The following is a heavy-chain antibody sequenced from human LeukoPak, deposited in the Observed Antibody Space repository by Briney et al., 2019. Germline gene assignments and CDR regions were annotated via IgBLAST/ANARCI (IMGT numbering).Heavy chain of an antibody. CDR1: GYSFTSYW. D-gene: IGHD3-22*01. Sequence: GESLKISCKGSGYSFTSYWICWVRQMPGKGLEWMGIIYPGDSDTRYSPSFQGQVTISADKSISTAYLQWSSLKGSETAMSYCARYYYDSSGIRAYYWGQGALVTVSS. CDR2: IYPGDSDT. CDR3: ARYYYDSSGIRAYY. V-gene: IGHV5-51*01. J-gene: IGHJ4*02.